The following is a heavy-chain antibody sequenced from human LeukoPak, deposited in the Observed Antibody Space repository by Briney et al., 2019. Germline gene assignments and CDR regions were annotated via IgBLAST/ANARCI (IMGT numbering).Heavy chain of an antibody. CDR2: VDHSGGT. CDR3: AGFTFFRGVITFDY. V-gene: IGHV4-38-2*02. D-gene: IGHD3-10*01. J-gene: IGHJ4*02. CDR1: GYSLSSGYY. Sequence: SETLSLTCTVSGYSLSSGYYWGWIRQPPGRGLEWIGSVDHSGGTYYNPSLRSRVSISVDTSKNQFSLKLSSVTAADTAVYSCAGFTFFRGVITFDYWGQGTLVTVSS.